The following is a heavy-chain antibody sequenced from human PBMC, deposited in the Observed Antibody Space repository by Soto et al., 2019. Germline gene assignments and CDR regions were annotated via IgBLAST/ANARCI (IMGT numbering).Heavy chain of an antibody. J-gene: IGHJ4*02. CDR2: ISWNGAAT. CDR3: ANLPLYGSGFDC. V-gene: IGHV3-9*01. CDR1: GFTFDDYA. Sequence: EAQLVESGGGLVQPGRSLRLSCVASGFTFDDYAIHWVRQAPGKGLEWVSGISWNGAATGYAHSVKGRFTISRDNAKNSLYLQMSSLRTEDTAIYYCANLPLYGSGFDCWGQGTLVSVSS. D-gene: IGHD3-10*01.